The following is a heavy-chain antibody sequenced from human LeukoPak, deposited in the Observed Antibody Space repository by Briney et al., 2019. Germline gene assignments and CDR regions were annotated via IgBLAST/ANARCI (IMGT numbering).Heavy chain of an antibody. V-gene: IGHV3-7*04. CDR1: GFTFSSYW. D-gene: IGHD2-15*01. CDR3: ARGINWFDP. CDR2: IKQDGGEK. Sequence: PGGSLRLSCAVSGFTFSSYWMTWVRQAPGKGLEWVANIKQDGGEKYCVDSVKGRFTISRDNAKNSQYLQMNSLRAEDTAVYYCARGINWFDPWGQGTLVTVSS. J-gene: IGHJ5*02.